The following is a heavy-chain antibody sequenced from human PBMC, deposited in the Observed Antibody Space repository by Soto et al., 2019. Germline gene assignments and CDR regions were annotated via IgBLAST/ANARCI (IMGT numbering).Heavy chain of an antibody. V-gene: IGHV1-58*01. CDR3: VAALRRAPAGARA. Sequence: QMQMVQSGPEVKKPGTSVKVSCQASGFTFASCTVQWVRQARGERREWIGWVVAASGDTNFAQNFQGRVDMTSDMSTRTAYLELNGLRPDDTAVYYCVAALRRAPAGARAWGQGTLVTVSS. J-gene: IGHJ1*01. CDR1: GFTFASCT. D-gene: IGHD3-10*01. CDR2: VVAASGDT.